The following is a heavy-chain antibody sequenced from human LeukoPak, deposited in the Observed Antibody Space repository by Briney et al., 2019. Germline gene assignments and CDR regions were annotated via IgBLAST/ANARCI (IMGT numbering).Heavy chain of an antibody. CDR2: IYTSGST. J-gene: IGHJ4*02. CDR1: GGSISSYY. Sequence: SETLSLTCTVSGGSISSYYWSWIRQPAGKGLEWIGRIYTSGSTNYNPSLKSRVTMSVDTSKNQFSLKLSSVTAADTAVYYRARDVSYYDYVWGSYRQYYFDYWGQGTLVTVSS. D-gene: IGHD3-16*02. CDR3: ARDVSYYDYVWGSYRQYYFDY. V-gene: IGHV4-4*07.